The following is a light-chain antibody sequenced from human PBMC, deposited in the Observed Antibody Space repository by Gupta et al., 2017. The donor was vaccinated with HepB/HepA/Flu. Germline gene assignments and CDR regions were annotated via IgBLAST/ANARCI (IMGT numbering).Light chain of an antibody. CDR3: AAWDDRLRGRV. Sequence: HSVLTQPPPASGTPGQRVTISCSGSSSNIGSNYVYWYQQLPGTAPKRRIYRNNQRPSGVTDRFAGSKSGTSDSLTIRGLRSEDEAEYDCAAWDDRLRGRVFGGGTKLTVL. CDR1: SSNIGSNY. V-gene: IGLV1-47*01. J-gene: IGLJ3*02. CDR2: RNN.